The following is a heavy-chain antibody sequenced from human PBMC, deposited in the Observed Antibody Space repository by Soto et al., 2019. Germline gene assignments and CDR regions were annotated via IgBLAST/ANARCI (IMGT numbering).Heavy chain of an antibody. V-gene: IGHV3-23*01. CDR3: ATVLISGRWYAEV. CDR2: ITNTGSGT. J-gene: IGHJ4*02. Sequence: EVHLLESGGGLVQPGESLRLSCGTSGFPFSSCVMTWVRQAPGKGLEWVSSITNTGSGTYYADSVKGRFTISRDNSKNTMYLQMNNLRGDDTAVYYRATVLISGRWYAEVWGQGTLVTVPS. D-gene: IGHD6-13*01. CDR1: GFPFSSCV.